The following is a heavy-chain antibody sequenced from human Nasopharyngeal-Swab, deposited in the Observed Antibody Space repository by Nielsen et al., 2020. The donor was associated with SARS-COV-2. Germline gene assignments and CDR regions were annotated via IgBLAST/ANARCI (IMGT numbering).Heavy chain of an antibody. D-gene: IGHD4-17*01. J-gene: IGHJ6*03. CDR2: TYYRSKWYN. Sequence: RALALTWAISGDSVYSSSAAWNWISQSASGGIEWLRRTYYRSKWYNDYSVSVKSRITINPDTSKNQFSLHLNAVTPEDTAVYYCARARGAYGDYYYYYYTDVWGKGTTVTVSS. CDR1: GDSVYSSSAA. V-gene: IGHV6-1*01. CDR3: ARARGAYGDYYYYYYTDV.